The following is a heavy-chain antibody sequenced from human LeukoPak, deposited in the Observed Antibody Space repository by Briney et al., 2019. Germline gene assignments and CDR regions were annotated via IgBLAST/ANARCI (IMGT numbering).Heavy chain of an antibody. D-gene: IGHD3-3*01. J-gene: IGHJ4*02. CDR2: ISSSSSYI. Sequence: GGSLRLSCAASGSTFSNYSMTWVRQAPGKGLEWVSSISSSSSYIYYADSVKGRFTISRDNSKNTLYLQMHSLRAEDTAVYYCARDGDMRTTSIFGVVLGWGQGTLVTVSS. CDR3: ARDGDMRTTSIFGVVLG. CDR1: GSTFSNYS. V-gene: IGHV3-21*01.